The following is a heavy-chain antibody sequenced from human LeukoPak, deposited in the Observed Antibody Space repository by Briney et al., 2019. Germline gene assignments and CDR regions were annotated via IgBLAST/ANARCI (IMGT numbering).Heavy chain of an antibody. CDR1: GGTFSSYA. D-gene: IGHD6-6*01. V-gene: IGHV1-69*05. CDR2: IIPIFGTA. Sequence: GASVKVSCKASGGTFSSYAISWVRQAPGQGLEWMGGIIPIFGTANYAQKFQGRVTITTDESTSTAYMELSSLRSEDTAVYYCARDQDADSSSPYYYYYYMDVWGKGTTVTVSS. CDR3: ARDQDADSSSPYYYYYYMDV. J-gene: IGHJ6*03.